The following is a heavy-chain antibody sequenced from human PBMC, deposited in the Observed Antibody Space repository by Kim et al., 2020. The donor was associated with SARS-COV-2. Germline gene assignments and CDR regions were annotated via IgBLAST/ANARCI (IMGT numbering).Heavy chain of an antibody. Sequence: GGSLRLSCAASGFTFSSYSMNWVRQAPGKGLEWVSSISSSSSYIYYADSVKGRFTISRDNAKNSLYLQMNSLRAEDTAVYYCARDLRGGGSYLTDYWGQGTLVTVSS. CDR2: ISSSSSYI. D-gene: IGHD1-26*01. V-gene: IGHV3-21*01. CDR1: GFTFSSYS. CDR3: ARDLRGGGSYLTDY. J-gene: IGHJ4*02.